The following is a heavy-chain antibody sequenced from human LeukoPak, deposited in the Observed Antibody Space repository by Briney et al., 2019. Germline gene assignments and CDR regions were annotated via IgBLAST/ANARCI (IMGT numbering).Heavy chain of an antibody. CDR3: ARALRLGYCSSTSCYNWFDP. Sequence: PSETLSLTCTVSGGSISSGDYYWSWIRQPPGKGLEWIGYIYYSGSTYYNPSLKSRVTISVDTSKNQFSLKLSSVTAADTAVYYCARALRLGYCSSTSCYNWFDPWGQGTLVTVSS. CDR2: IYYSGST. J-gene: IGHJ5*02. V-gene: IGHV4-30-4*08. D-gene: IGHD2-2*01. CDR1: GGSISSGDYY.